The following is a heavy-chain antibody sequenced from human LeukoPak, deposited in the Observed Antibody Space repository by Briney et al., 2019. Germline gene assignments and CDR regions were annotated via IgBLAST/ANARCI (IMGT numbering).Heavy chain of an antibody. CDR3: ARDPSCSGGSCRDGYFGY. V-gene: IGHV3-7*01. J-gene: IGHJ4*02. Sequence: PGGALRLSCAASGFTFSRYWMYWVRQAPGKGLEWVANIKQDGSEKYYVDCVKGRFTISRDNAKNSLYLQMNSLRAEDTAVYYCARDPSCSGGSCRDGYFGYWGQGTLVAVSS. CDR2: IKQDGSEK. CDR1: GFTFSRYW. D-gene: IGHD2-15*01.